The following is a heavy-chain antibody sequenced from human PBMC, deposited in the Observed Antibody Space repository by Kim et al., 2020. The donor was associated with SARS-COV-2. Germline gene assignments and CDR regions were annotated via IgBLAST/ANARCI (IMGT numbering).Heavy chain of an antibody. CDR1: GFTFSSYG. V-gene: IGHV3-30*18. CDR3: AKATRWELRALDY. J-gene: IGHJ4*02. D-gene: IGHD1-26*01. CDR2: VSYDGGNK. Sequence: GGSLRLSCAASGFTFSSYGMHWVRQAPGKGLEWVAAVSYDGGNKYYGESVKGRFTISRDNSKNTLYLQMNSLRAEDTAVYFCAKATRWELRALDYWGQGT.